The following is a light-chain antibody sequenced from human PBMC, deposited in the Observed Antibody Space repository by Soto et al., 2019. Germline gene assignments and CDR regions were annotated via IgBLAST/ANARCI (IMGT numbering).Light chain of an antibody. CDR2: DAS. CDR1: QSISSW. CDR3: QQYNSYSPT. Sequence: DIQMTQSPSTLSASVGDRVTITCRASQSISSWLAWYQQKPGKAPKLLIYDASSLESGVPSGFSGSGSGTEFPLTLSSLQPDDFATYYSQQYNSYSPTFGQGTKVDIK. V-gene: IGKV1-5*01. J-gene: IGKJ1*01.